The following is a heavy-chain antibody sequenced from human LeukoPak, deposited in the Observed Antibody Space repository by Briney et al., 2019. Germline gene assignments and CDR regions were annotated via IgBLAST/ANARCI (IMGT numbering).Heavy chain of an antibody. Sequence: SETLSVTCTVSGGSISSYYWSWIRQPRGKGLEWIGYIYYSGSTNYNPSLKSRVTISVDTSKNQFSLKLSSVTAADTAVYYCARVRSSGWYAFDIWGQGTMVTVSS. CDR1: GGSISSYY. CDR2: IYYSGST. CDR3: ARVRSSGWYAFDI. D-gene: IGHD6-19*01. V-gene: IGHV4-59*01. J-gene: IGHJ3*02.